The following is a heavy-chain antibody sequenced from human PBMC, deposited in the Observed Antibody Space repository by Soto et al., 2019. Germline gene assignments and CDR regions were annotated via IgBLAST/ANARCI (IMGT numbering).Heavy chain of an antibody. V-gene: IGHV1-46*01. CDR1: GYTFTSYY. CDR3: ARDSSGWYYYYYGMDV. CDR2: INPSGGST. Sequence: GASVKVSCKASGYTFTSYYMHRVRQAPGQGLEWMGIINPSGGSTSYAQKFQGRVTMTRDTSTSTVYMELSSLRSEDTAVYYCARDSSGWYYYYYGMDVWGQGTTVTVSS. J-gene: IGHJ6*02. D-gene: IGHD6-19*01.